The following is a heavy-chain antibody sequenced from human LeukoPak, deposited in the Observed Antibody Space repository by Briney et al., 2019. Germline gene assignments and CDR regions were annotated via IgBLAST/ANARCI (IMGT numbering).Heavy chain of an antibody. CDR1: GFSLSTRGGG. Sequence: SGPTLVNPTQTLTLTCTFSGFSLSTRGGGVGWIRQPPGKALEWLSLIYWDDDKRYSPSLKSRLTITKDTSKNQVVLTMTNMDPVDTATHYCAHNAPAVRGVIIGNWFDPWGQGTLVTVSS. CDR2: IYWDDDK. J-gene: IGHJ5*02. CDR3: AHNAPAVRGVIIGNWFDP. D-gene: IGHD3-10*01. V-gene: IGHV2-5*02.